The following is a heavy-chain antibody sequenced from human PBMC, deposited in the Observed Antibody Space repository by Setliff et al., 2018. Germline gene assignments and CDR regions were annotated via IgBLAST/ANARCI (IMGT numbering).Heavy chain of an antibody. CDR1: GFTFSSYE. V-gene: IGHV3-48*03. CDR3: ARARGYSYGPFDY. Sequence: SLRLSCAASGFTFSSYEMNWVRQAPGKGLEWVSYISSSGITIYYADSVKGRFTXXRDNXXXXXXXXXXXXXAXXTAVYSGARARGYSYGPFDYWGQGTLVTVSS. CDR2: ISSSGITI. D-gene: IGHD5-18*01. J-gene: IGHJ4*02.